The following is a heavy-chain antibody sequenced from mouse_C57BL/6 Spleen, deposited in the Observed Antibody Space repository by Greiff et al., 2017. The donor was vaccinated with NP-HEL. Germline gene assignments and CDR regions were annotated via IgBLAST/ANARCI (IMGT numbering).Heavy chain of an antibody. V-gene: IGHV1-53*01. J-gene: IGHJ2*01. CDR2: INPSNGGT. CDR3: ARGPITTVAFDY. D-gene: IGHD1-1*01. Sequence: QVQLQQSGTELVKPGASVKLSCKASGYTFTSYWMHWVKQRPGQGLEWIGNINPSNGGTNYNEKFKSKATLTVDKSSSTAYMQLSSLTSEVSAVYYCARGPITTVAFDYWGQGTTLTVSS. CDR1: GYTFTSYW.